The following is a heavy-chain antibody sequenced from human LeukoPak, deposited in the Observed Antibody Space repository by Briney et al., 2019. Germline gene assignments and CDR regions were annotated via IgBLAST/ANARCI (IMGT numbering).Heavy chain of an antibody. CDR1: GFIFSNYA. CDR2: ISGSGDTT. V-gene: IGHV3-23*01. D-gene: IGHD5-18*01. Sequence: PGGSLRLSCATSGFIFSNYAVNWVRQAPGKGLEWVSIISGSGDTTYYADSVKGRFTISRDNSRNTLYLQMNSLRAEDTAVYYCAKMSRITAMVMRDYFDYWGQGTLVTVSS. CDR3: AKMSRITAMVMRDYFDY. J-gene: IGHJ4*02.